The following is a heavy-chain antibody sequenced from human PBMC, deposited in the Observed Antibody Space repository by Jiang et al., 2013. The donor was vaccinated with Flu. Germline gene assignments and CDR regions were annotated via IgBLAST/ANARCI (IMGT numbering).Heavy chain of an antibody. Sequence: PGLVKPSETLSLTCTVSGGSISSYYWNWIRQSPGKGLEWIGYSHHTGSTNHNPSLKGRVTISVDTSKNQFSLNLSSVTAADTAVYYCAREDASGAAAGQFDYWGQGTLVTVSS. CDR3: AREDASGAAAGQFDY. D-gene: IGHD6-13*01. V-gene: IGHV4-59*01. CDR2: SHHTGST. CDR1: GGSISSYY. J-gene: IGHJ4*02.